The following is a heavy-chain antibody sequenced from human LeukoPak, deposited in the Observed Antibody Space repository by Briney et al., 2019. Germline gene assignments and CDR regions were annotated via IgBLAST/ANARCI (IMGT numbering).Heavy chain of an antibody. CDR1: GFSLSDYA. Sequence: GGSLRVSCADSGFSLSDYAMYWVRQCPGEGLDWVAYRSYEGLSKYYADYVKGTFTSSKDNSKNTLYLQMNSLRAEDTAVYYCAGQLWFGELLYEPWGQGTLVTVSS. J-gene: IGHJ5*02. V-gene: IGHV3-30*14. D-gene: IGHD3-10*01. CDR2: RSYEGLSK. CDR3: AGQLWFGELLYEP.